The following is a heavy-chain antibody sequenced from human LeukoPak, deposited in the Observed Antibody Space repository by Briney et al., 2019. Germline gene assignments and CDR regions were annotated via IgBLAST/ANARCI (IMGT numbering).Heavy chain of an antibody. CDR3: TRGYSIDY. CDR1: GFTFGDYA. V-gene: IGHV3-49*04. D-gene: IGHD4-11*01. CDR2: IRSKASGGTT. J-gene: IGHJ4*02. Sequence: GRSLRLSCTASGFTFGDYAMSWVSQAPGKGLEWVGFIRSKASGGTTEYTASVKGRFTISRDDSKSIAYLQMNSLITEDTAIYYCTRGYSIDYWGQGTQVTVSS.